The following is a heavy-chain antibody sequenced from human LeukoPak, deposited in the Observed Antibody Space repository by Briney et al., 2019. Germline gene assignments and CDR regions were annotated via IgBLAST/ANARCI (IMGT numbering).Heavy chain of an antibody. CDR3: ARARGGPSDLWFGELSSIGGATDFDY. J-gene: IGHJ4*02. CDR1: GYTFTSYG. CDR2: ISAHNGNT. Sequence: ASVKVSCKASGYTFTSYGISWVRQAPGQGLEWMGWISAHNGNTNYAQKLQGRVTMTTDTSTSTAYMELRSLRSDDTAVYYCARARGGPSDLWFGELSSIGGATDFDYWGQGTLVTVSS. V-gene: IGHV1-18*01. D-gene: IGHD3-10*01.